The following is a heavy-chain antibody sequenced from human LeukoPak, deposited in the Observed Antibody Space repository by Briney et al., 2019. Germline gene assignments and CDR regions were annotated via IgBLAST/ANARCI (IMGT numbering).Heavy chain of an antibody. CDR2: IYHSGST. Sequence: SETLSLTCTVSGGSISSGGYYWSWIRQPPGKGLEWIGYIYHSGSTYYNPSLKSRVTISVDRSKNQFSLKLSSVTAADTAVYYCARGPIIPIFYYYYGMDVWGQGTTVTVSS. CDR3: ARGPIIPIFYYYYGMDV. D-gene: IGHD2/OR15-2a*01. V-gene: IGHV4-30-2*01. J-gene: IGHJ6*02. CDR1: GGSISSGGYY.